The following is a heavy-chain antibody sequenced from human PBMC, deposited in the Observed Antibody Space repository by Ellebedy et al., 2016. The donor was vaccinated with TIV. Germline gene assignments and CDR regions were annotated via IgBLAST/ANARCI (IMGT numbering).Heavy chain of an antibody. Sequence: GESLKISCAASGFTVSSNYMSWVRQAPGKGLEWVSVIYSGGSTYYADSVKGRFTISRDNSKNTLHLQMNSLRAEDTAVYYCAREIAVAGYVGYFDYWGQGTLVTVSS. CDR3: AREIAVAGYVGYFDY. CDR1: GFTVSSNY. D-gene: IGHD6-19*01. J-gene: IGHJ4*02. V-gene: IGHV3-66*01. CDR2: IYSGGST.